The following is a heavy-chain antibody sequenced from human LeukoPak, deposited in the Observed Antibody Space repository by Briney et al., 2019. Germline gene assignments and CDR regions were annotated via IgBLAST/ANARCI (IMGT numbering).Heavy chain of an antibody. CDR1: GGSISSYY. CDR2: IYYSGST. V-gene: IGHV4-59*01. J-gene: IGHJ6*03. D-gene: IGHD6-19*01. CDR3: ARVPSYYSSGWSDYYYYMDV. Sequence: SETLSLTCTVSGGSISSYYWSWIRQPPGKGLEWIGYIYYSGSTNYNPSLKSRVTISVDTSKNQFSPKLSSVTAADTAVYYCARVPSYYSSGWSDYYYYMDVWGKGTTVTVSS.